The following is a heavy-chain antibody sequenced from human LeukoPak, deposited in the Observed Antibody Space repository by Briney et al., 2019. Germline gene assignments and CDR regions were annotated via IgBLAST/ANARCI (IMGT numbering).Heavy chain of an antibody. CDR3: ARGGLLWFGELKVYPNDH. J-gene: IGHJ4*02. V-gene: IGHV3-7*01. CDR2: IKHEESKK. D-gene: IGHD3-10*01. Sequence: PGGSVKLSCPASGCTFSSYLISWVRQARGKGLEWMAGIKHEESKKNYVERVKGRFTISRHNAKNPLYLQMKSLRAEDTAVYYCARGGLLWFGELKVYPNDHWGQGTLVTVSS. CDR1: GCTFSSYL.